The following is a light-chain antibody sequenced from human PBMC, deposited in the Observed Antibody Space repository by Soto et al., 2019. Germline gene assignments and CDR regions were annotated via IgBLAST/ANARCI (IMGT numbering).Light chain of an antibody. CDR1: QGISNY. J-gene: IGKJ3*01. CDR2: AAS. V-gene: IGKV1-27*01. Sequence: DIQMTQSPSSLSASVGDRVTITCRASQGISNYLAWYQQKPGTVPKLLIYAASTLQPGVPSRFSGSGSGTDFTLTISSLQPVDVATYYCQSYHSAPFAFGPGTKVDIK. CDR3: QSYHSAPFA.